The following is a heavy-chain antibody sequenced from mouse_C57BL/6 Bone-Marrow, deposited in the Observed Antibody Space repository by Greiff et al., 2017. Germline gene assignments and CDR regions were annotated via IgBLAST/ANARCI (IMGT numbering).Heavy chain of an antibody. J-gene: IGHJ4*01. CDR3: ARERAYYSNYDAMDY. CDR2: IDPSDSYT. V-gene: IGHV1-59*01. CDR1: GYTFTSYW. Sequence: QVHVKQPGAELVRPGTSVKLSCKASGYTFTSYWMHWVKQRPGQGLEWIGVIDPSDSYTNYNQKFKGKATLTVDTSSSTAYMQRSSLTSEDSAVYYCARERAYYSNYDAMDYWGQGTSVTVSS. D-gene: IGHD2-5*01.